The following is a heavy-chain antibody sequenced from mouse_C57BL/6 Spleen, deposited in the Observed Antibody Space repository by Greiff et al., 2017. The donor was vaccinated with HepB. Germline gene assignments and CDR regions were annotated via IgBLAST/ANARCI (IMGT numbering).Heavy chain of an antibody. D-gene: IGHD4-1*01. Sequence: QVQLQQPGAELVKPGASVKLSCKASGYTFTSYWMQWVKQRPGQGLEWIGEIDPSDSYTNYNQKFKGKATLTVDTSSSTAYMQLSSLTSEDSAVYYCARRTGTGNFDYWGQGTTLTVSS. CDR1: GYTFTSYW. CDR3: ARRTGTGNFDY. CDR2: IDPSDSYT. V-gene: IGHV1-50*01. J-gene: IGHJ2*01.